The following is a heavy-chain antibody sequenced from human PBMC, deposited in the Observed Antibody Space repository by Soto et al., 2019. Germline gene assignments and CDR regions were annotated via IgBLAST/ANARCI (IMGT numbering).Heavy chain of an antibody. V-gene: IGHV1-18*01. Sequence: ASVKVSCKASGYTFSSYGISWVRQAPGQGFEWMGWISGYNGKTSYAEKFQGRVTMSTDTSTSTAYMELRSLRSDDTAVYYCARVYYDFWSGYSEGMDVWGQGTTVTVSS. CDR2: ISGYNGKT. D-gene: IGHD3-3*01. CDR3: ARVYYDFWSGYSEGMDV. J-gene: IGHJ6*02. CDR1: GYTFSSYG.